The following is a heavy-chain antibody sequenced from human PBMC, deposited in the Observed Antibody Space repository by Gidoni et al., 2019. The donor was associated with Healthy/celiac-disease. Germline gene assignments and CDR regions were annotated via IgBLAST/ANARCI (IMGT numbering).Heavy chain of an antibody. CDR2: IGNDDNT. Sequence: SWVRQPPGKGLEWVSSIGNDDNTYYADSVKGRFTISRDNSKNTLFLQMNSLRAGDTAVYYCAKDAGSGSYSLAYYGLDVWGLGTTVTVSS. CDR3: AKDAGSGSYSLAYYGLDV. D-gene: IGHD3-10*01. J-gene: IGHJ6*02. V-gene: IGHV3-23*01.